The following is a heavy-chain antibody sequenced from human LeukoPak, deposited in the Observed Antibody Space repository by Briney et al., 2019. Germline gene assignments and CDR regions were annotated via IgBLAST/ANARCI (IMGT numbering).Heavy chain of an antibody. V-gene: IGHV4-34*11. D-gene: IGHD6-19*01. CDR3: ASEMAVADLGSFDY. CDR1: GGSVSGHY. CDR2: IYYSGST. Sequence: SETLSLTCAVYGGSVSGHYWSWIRQPPGKGLEWIGSIYYSGSTYYNPSLKSRVTISVDTSKNQFSLKLSSVTAADTAVYYCASEMAVADLGSFDYWGQGTLVTVSS. J-gene: IGHJ4*02.